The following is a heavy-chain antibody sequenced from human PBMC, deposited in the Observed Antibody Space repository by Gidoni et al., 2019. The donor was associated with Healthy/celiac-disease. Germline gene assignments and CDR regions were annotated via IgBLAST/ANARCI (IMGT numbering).Heavy chain of an antibody. J-gene: IGHJ4*02. CDR3: AKDSKNGSPKYMIVVVIMSGFDY. D-gene: IGHD3-22*01. CDR2: MSSRGGIT. Sequence: EVQLLESGGGLVQPGGSLRLPCASSGLTFSSYAISWVSQAPGKGLEWVAAMSSRGGITYYADSVKGRFTISRHTSKNTMYLQINSLRAEYTVVYYSAKDSKNGSPKYMIVVVIMSGFDYWGQGTLVTVSS. CDR1: GLTFSSYA. V-gene: IGHV3-23*01.